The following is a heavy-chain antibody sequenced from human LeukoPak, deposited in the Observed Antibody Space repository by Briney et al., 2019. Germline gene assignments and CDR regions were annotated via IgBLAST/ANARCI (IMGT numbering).Heavy chain of an antibody. CDR2: IIPIFGTA. Sequence: SVKVSCKASGGTFSSYAISWVRQAPGQGLEWMGGIIPIFGTANYAQKFQGRVTITADESTSTAYMELSSLRSEDTAVYYCARETPTVWFGELREDYWGQGTLVTVSS. J-gene: IGHJ4*02. V-gene: IGHV1-69*13. CDR3: ARETPTVWFGELREDY. D-gene: IGHD3-10*01. CDR1: GGTFSSYA.